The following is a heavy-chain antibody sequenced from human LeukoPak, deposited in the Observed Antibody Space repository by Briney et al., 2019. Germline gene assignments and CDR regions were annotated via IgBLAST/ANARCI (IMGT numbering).Heavy chain of an antibody. CDR3: AKDIVGSSRD. J-gene: IGHJ4*02. V-gene: IGHV3-7*03. Sequence: GGSLRLSCAASGFTFSNAWMSWVRQAPGKGLEWVANIKQDGGETYFADSVKGRFIISRDNSKNSLYLQMNSLRAEDTAVYYCAKDIVGSSRDWGQGTLVTVSS. CDR1: GFTFSNAW. D-gene: IGHD6-6*01. CDR2: IKQDGGET.